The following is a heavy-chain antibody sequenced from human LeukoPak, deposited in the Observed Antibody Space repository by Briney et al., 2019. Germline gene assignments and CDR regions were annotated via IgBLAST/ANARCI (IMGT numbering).Heavy chain of an antibody. CDR3: ARAGGYGDYRFDP. CDR2: IYSGGST. V-gene: IGHV3-53*01. J-gene: IGHJ5*02. D-gene: IGHD4-17*01. CDR1: GFTVSSNY. Sequence: GGSLRLSCAASGFTVSSNYMSWVRQAPGKGLEWVSVIYSGGSTYYADSVRGRFTISRDNSKNTLYLQMNSLRAEDTAVYHCARAGGYGDYRFDPWGQGTLVTVSS.